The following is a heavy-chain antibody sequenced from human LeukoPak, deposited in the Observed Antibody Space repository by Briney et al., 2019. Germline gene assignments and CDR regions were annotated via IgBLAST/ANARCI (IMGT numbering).Heavy chain of an antibody. J-gene: IGHJ3*02. CDR2: MNPNSGNT. Sequence: ASVKVSCKAPGYTFTSYDINWVRQATGQGLEWMGWMNPNSGNTGYAQKFQGRVTMTRNTSISTAYMELSSLRSEDTAVYYCASNVVVTANDAFDIWGQGTMVTVSS. CDR3: ASNVVVTANDAFDI. CDR1: GYTFTSYD. D-gene: IGHD2-21*02. V-gene: IGHV1-8*01.